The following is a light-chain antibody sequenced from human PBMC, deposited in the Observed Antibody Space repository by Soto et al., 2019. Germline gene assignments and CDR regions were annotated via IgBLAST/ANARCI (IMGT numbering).Light chain of an antibody. CDR3: QQYNTWPLT. CDR1: QGVTTN. J-gene: IGKJ4*01. V-gene: IGKV3-15*01. CDR2: GAS. Sequence: EIVMTQSPATLSVSPGERATLSCSASQGVTTNLAWYQQKPGQAPTLLNYGASTRAAGIPARFSGSGSGTEFTLTISSLQSEDFAVYYCQQYNTWPLTFGGGTKVEIK.